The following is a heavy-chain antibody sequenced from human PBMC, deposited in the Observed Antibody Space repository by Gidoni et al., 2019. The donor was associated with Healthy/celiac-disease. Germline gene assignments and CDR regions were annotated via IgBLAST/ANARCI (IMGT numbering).Heavy chain of an antibody. CDR1: GFTFTSSA. CDR2: IVVGSGNT. Sequence: QMPLVQSGPEVKKPGSSVTVACKASGFTFTSSAVQWVRQARGQRLEWIGWIVVGSGNTNYAQKCQERVTITRDMSTSTAYMELSSLRSEDTAVYYCAAEDYDFWSGYVYWGQGTLVTVSS. CDR3: AAEDYDFWSGYVY. J-gene: IGHJ4*02. D-gene: IGHD3-3*01. V-gene: IGHV1-58*01.